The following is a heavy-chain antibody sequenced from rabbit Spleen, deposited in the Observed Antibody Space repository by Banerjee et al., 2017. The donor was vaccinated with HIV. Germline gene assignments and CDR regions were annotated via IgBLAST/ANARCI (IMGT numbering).Heavy chain of an antibody. Sequence: QEQLVESGGGLVQPEGSLTLTCTASGFSFSSTYCVCWVRQAPGKGLEWIGCTRTDNTWTWYATWAKGRFTFSKTSSTVDLKMTSLTAADTATYFCARDAGSYDYIDGYFSLWGPGTLVTVS. V-gene: IGHV1S45*01. CDR2: TRTDNTWT. D-gene: IGHD8-1*01. J-gene: IGHJ4*01. CDR3: ARDAGSYDYIDGYFSL. CDR1: GFSFSSTYC.